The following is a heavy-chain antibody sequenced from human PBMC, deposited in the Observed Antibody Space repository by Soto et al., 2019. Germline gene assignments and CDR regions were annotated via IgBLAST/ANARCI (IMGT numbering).Heavy chain of an antibody. D-gene: IGHD3-10*01. CDR1: GGTFSSYA. CDR2: IIPIFGTA. Sequence: QVQLVQSGAEVKKPGSSVKVSCKASGGTFSSYAISWVRQAPGQGLEWMGGIIPIFGTANYAQKFQGRVTITADESTSTAYMELSSLRSEDTAVYYCARDLDYYGSGSYVYDGMDVWGQGTTVTVSS. CDR3: ARDLDYYGSGSYVYDGMDV. J-gene: IGHJ6*02. V-gene: IGHV1-69*12.